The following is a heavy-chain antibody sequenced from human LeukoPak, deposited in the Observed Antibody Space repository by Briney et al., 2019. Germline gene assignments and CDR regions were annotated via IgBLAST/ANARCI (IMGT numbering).Heavy chain of an antibody. J-gene: IGHJ4*02. D-gene: IGHD2-2*01. CDR1: GGSISSYY. CDR3: AREAGVVVPAAFDY. Sequence: SETLSLTCTVSGGSISSYYWSWIRQPPGKGLEWIGYIYYSGSTNYNPSLKSRVTISVDTSKNQFSLKLSSVTAADTAVYYCAREAGVVVPAAFDYWGQGTLVTVSS. V-gene: IGHV4-59*12. CDR2: IYYSGST.